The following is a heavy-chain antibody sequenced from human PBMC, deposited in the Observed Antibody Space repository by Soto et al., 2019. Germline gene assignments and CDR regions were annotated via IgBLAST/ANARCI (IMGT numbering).Heavy chain of an antibody. CDR3: ARAMYSSSWYSPYGMDV. CDR1: RGPFPGCA. CDR2: IIPIFGTA. V-gene: IGHV1-69*13. Sequence: VKASCKDYRGPFPGCAHSSVRRAPGLWLEWMGGIIPIFGTANYAQKFQGRVTITADKSTSTAYMELSSLRSEVTAMYYCARAMYSSSWYSPYGMDVWGQGTTVTVSS. D-gene: IGHD6-13*01. J-gene: IGHJ6*02.